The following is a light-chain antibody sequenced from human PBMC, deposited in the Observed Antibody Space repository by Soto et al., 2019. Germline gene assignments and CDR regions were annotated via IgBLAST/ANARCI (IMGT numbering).Light chain of an antibody. CDR3: AAWDDSLNGVV. V-gene: IGLV1-44*01. CDR1: SSNIGSKT. CDR2: SNN. Sequence: QSVLTQPPSASGTPGQRVTISCSGSSSNIGSKTVNWYQQLPGTAPKLLIYSNNQRPSGVPDRFSGSKSGTSASLAISGLQSEDEDDYYCAAWDDSLNGVVFGGGTKLTVL. J-gene: IGLJ2*01.